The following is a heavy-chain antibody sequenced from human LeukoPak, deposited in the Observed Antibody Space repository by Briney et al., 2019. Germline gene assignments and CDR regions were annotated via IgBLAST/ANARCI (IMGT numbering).Heavy chain of an antibody. CDR3: AREGLDY. V-gene: IGHV1-18*01. J-gene: IGHJ4*02. Sequence: ASVKVSCKASGGTFRTFAISWVRQAPGQGLEWMGWISAYNGNTNYAQKLQGRVTITSDTSISTAYMELSSLRSDDTAVYYCAREGLDYWGQGTLVTVSS. CDR1: GGTFRTFA. CDR2: ISAYNGNT.